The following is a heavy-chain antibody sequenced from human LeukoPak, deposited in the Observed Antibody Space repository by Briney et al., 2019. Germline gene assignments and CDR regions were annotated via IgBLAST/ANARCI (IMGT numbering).Heavy chain of an antibody. CDR2: ISSSGSTI. CDR1: GFTFSDYY. CDR3: ARETTTVTSYYYYYMDV. J-gene: IGHJ6*03. D-gene: IGHD4-17*01. Sequence: GGSLRLSCAASGFTFSDYYVSWIRQAPGKGLEWVSYISSSGSTIYYADSVKGRFTISRDNAKNSLYLQMNSLRAEDTAVYYCARETTTVTSYYYYYMDVWGKGTTVTVSS. V-gene: IGHV3-11*04.